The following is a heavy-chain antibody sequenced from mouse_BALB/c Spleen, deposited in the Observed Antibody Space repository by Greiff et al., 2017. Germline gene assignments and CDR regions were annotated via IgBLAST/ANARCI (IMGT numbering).Heavy chain of an antibody. CDR3: ARALLRSHFDY. CDR2: IWAGGST. V-gene: IGHV2-9*02. J-gene: IGHJ2*01. Sequence: VQLQQSGPGLVAPSQSLSITCTVSGFSLTSYGVHWVRQPPGKGLEWLGVIWAGGSTNYNSALMSRLSISKDNSKSQVFLKMNSLQTDDTAMYYCARALLRSHFDYWGQGTTLTVSS. D-gene: IGHD1-1*01. CDR1: GFSLTSYG.